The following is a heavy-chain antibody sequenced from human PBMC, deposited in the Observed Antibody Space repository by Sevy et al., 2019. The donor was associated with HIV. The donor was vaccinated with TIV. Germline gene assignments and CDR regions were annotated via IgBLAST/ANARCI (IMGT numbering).Heavy chain of an antibody. D-gene: IGHD3-9*01. Sequence: GGFLRLSCAASGFTFSSYWMSWVRQAPGKGLEWMANIKQDGSEKYYVDSVKGRFTISRDNAKNSLYLQMNSLRAEDTAVYYCALELLRYLDWLEAPYGMDVWGQGTTVTVSS. CDR1: GFTFSSYW. CDR3: ALELLRYLDWLEAPYGMDV. CDR2: IKQDGSEK. J-gene: IGHJ6*02. V-gene: IGHV3-7*01.